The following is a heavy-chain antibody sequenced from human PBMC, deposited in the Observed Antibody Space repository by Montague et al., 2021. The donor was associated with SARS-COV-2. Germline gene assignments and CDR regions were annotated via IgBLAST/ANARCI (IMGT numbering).Heavy chain of an antibody. D-gene: IGHD5-12*01. CDR1: GSIGGYY. J-gene: IGHJ4*02. CDR2: ISSSGGI. CDR3: ARQYIGYNRRFDY. V-gene: IGHV4-4*07. Sequence: ETLSLTCTVSGSIGGYYWTWIRQSAGKGLEWIGRISSSGGIDYNSSLKSRVTMSLDTSKIQLSLKLSSVTAADTAVYYCARQYIGYNRRFDYWGQGALVTVSP.